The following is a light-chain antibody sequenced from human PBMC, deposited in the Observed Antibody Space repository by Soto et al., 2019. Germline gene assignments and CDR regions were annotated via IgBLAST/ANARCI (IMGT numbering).Light chain of an antibody. J-gene: IGLJ1*01. Sequence: ALTQPASVSGSPGQSITISCTGTSSDVGGYNYVSWYQQHPGKAPKLMIYEVSNRPSGVSNRFSGSKSGNTASLTISGLQAEDEADYYCSSYTSSGTYVFGTGTKSPS. CDR3: SSYTSSGTYV. CDR2: EVS. V-gene: IGLV2-14*01. CDR1: SSDVGGYNY.